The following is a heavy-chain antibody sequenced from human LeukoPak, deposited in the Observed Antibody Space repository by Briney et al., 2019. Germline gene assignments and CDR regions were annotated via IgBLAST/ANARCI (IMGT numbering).Heavy chain of an antibody. CDR1: GFTFSSYG. D-gene: IGHD4-11*01. CDR3: ARDLRTTDYYYYGMDV. V-gene: IGHV3-30*02. CDR2: IRYDGSNK. Sequence: PGGSLRLSCAASGFTFSSYGMHWVRQAPGKGLEWVAFIRYDGSNKYYADSVKGRFTISRDNSKNTLYLQMNSLRAEDTAVYYCARDLRTTDYYYYGMDVWGQGTTVTVSS. J-gene: IGHJ6*02.